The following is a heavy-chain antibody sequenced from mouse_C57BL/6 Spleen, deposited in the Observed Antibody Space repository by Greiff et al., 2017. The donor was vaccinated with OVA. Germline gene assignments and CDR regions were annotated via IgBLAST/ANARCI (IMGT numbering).Heavy chain of an antibody. CDR3: TRSGGYYAY. D-gene: IGHD2-3*01. Sequence: QVQLQQSGPELVKPGASVTLSCKASGYTFTDYEMHWVKQTPVHGLEWIGAIDPETGGTAYNQKFKGKAILTADKSSSTAYMELRSLTSEDSAVYYCTRSGGYYAYWGQGTLVTVSA. CDR1: GYTFTDYE. J-gene: IGHJ3*01. CDR2: IDPETGGT. V-gene: IGHV1-15*01.